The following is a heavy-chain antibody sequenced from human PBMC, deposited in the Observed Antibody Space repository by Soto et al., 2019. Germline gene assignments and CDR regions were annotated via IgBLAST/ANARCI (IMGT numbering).Heavy chain of an antibody. D-gene: IGHD3-10*01. Sequence: SETLSLTCAVYGGSFSGYYWSWIRQPPGKGLEWIGEINHSGSTNYNPSLKSRVTISVDTSKNQFSLKLSSVTAADTAVYYCARAIGVRQKQSNWFDPWGQGTLVTVSS. V-gene: IGHV4-34*01. J-gene: IGHJ5*02. CDR2: INHSGST. CDR3: ARAIGVRQKQSNWFDP. CDR1: GGSFSGYY.